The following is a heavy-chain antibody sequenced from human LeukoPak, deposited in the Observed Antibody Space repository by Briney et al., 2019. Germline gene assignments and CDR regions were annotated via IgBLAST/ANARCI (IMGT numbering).Heavy chain of an antibody. CDR2: IYYSGST. J-gene: IGHJ4*02. Sequence: PSETLSLTCTVSGGSISSSSYYWGWIRQPPGKGLEWIGSIYYSGSTYYNPSLKSRVTISVDTSKNQFSLKLSSVTAADTAVYYCATTGYSSGWGPDYWGQGTLVTVSS. CDR1: GGSISSSSYY. D-gene: IGHD6-19*01. V-gene: IGHV4-39*01. CDR3: ATTGYSSGWGPDY.